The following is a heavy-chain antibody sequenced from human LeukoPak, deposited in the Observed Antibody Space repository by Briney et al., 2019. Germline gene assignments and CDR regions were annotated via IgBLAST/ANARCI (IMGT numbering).Heavy chain of an antibody. CDR3: ARSSGSYLPRYVDV. CDR2: IYPGDSDT. CDR1: GYSFTSYW. D-gene: IGHD1-26*01. J-gene: IGHJ6*02. Sequence: GESLKISCKASGYSFTSYWIGWVRQMPGKGLEWMAIIYPGDSDTRYSPSFQGQVTISADNSISTAYLQWSSLKAADNAMYYCARSSGSYLPRYVDVWGQGTTVTVSS. V-gene: IGHV5-51*01.